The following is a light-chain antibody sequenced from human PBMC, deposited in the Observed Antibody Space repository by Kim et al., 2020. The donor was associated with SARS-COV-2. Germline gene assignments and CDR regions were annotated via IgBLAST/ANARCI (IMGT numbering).Light chain of an antibody. CDR1: QDISNY. CDR2: DAS. J-gene: IGKJ5*01. V-gene: IGKV1-33*01. Sequence: YASVGDRVTITCQASQDISNYLNWYQQKPGKAPKLLIYDASNLETGVPSRFSGSGSGTDFTFTISSLQPEDIATYYCQQYGNLPLFGQGTRLEIK. CDR3: QQYGNLPL.